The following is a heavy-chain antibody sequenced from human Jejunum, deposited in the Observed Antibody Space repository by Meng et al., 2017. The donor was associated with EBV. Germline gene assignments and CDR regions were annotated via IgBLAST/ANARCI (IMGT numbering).Heavy chain of an antibody. V-gene: IGHV3-15*01. CDR2: IKRKSDGLTT. D-gene: IGHD4-17*01. J-gene: IGHJ4*02. CDR1: GFNFDNTW. CDR3: TSRVVTTNDY. Sequence: EVGLVEFGGGLVKPGGSLRLSCAASGFNFDNTWMNWVRQAPGKGPEWIGRIKRKSDGLTTEYIASVQGRFIISRDDSNNILYLEMNGLKTEDTAVYYCTSRVVTTNDYWGQGTLVTVSS.